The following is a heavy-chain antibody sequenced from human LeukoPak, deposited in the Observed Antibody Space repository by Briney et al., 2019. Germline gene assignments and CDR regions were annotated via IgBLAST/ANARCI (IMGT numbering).Heavy chain of an antibody. CDR2: ISPGGDTP. CDR3: AQDRAWIEFYF. J-gene: IGHJ4*02. D-gene: IGHD5-12*01. V-gene: IGHV3-23*01. CDR1: GFTFSNHG. Sequence: PGGSLRLSCAASGFTFSNHGMNWVRQAPGKGLEWVSGISPGGDTPYYADSVRGRFTISRDNSKNTMYLQMNSLRAEDTAVYYCAQDRAWIEFYFWGQGTLVTVPS.